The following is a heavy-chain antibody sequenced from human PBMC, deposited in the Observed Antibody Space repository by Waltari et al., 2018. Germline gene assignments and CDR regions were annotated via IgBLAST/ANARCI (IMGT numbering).Heavy chain of an antibody. CDR3: ARDGPSVVATKNNYYYGMDV. Sequence: EVQLVESGGGLVQPGGSLRLSCAASGFTFSSYWMSWVRQAPGTGLEWVANIKQDGSEKTYVDSVKGRFTISRDNAKNSLYLQMNSLRAEDTAVYYCARDGPSVVATKNNYYYGMDVWGQGTTVTVSS. V-gene: IGHV3-7*01. D-gene: IGHD5-12*01. CDR2: IKQDGSEK. J-gene: IGHJ6*02. CDR1: GFTFSSYW.